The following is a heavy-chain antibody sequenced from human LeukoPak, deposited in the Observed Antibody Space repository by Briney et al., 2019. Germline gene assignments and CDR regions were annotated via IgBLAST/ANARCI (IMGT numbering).Heavy chain of an antibody. D-gene: IGHD3-10*01. Sequence: GGSLRLSCAASGFTVSSNYMTWVRQAPGKGLEWVSLIYSAGGTYYTDSVKGRFTISRDNAKNTLYLQMNSLRAEDTAVYYCTRGTGDFDYWGQGTLVTVSS. V-gene: IGHV3-53*01. CDR3: TRGTGDFDY. J-gene: IGHJ4*02. CDR1: GFTVSSNY. CDR2: IYSAGGT.